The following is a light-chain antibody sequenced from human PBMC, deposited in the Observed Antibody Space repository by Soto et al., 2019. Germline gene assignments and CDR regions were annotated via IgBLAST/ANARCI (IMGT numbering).Light chain of an antibody. CDR3: HQRQSWPRT. CDR1: QSVRNN. V-gene: IGKV3-15*01. J-gene: IGKJ1*01. CDR2: DAT. Sequence: EVVMTQSPSTLSVSPGERATLSCKASQSVRNNLVWYLQKPGQAPRPIIYDATTRATGIPVRFSASGTGTDFTLTISDVQPEDFAVYYCHQRQSWPRTFGQGTKVDIK.